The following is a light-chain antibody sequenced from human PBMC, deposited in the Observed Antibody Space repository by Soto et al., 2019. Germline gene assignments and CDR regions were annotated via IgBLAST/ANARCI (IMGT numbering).Light chain of an antibody. V-gene: IGKV3-20*01. CDR3: QQYGSSPWT. CDR2: AAS. Sequence: EIVLTQSPGTLSLSPGERATLSCRASQSISSTYLVWYQQKPGQAPRLLVYAASSRATGIPDRFSGSGSGTDFTLTISRLEPEDFGVYYCQQYGSSPWTFGQGTRWIS. J-gene: IGKJ1*01. CDR1: QSISSTY.